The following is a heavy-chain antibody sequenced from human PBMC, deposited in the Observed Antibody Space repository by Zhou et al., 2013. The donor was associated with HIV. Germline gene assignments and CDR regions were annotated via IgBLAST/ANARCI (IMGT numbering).Heavy chain of an antibody. V-gene: IGHV4-34*01. J-gene: IGHJ4*02. CDR3: ARGRNTYFDFWSASPYYGV. Sequence: QVQLQQWGAGLLKPSETLSLTCAVYGGSFSGYYWSWIRQPPGKGLEWIGEINHSGSSNYNPSLKSRVTISVDRSKNQFSLRLSTVTAADTAVYFCARGRNTYFDFWSASPYYGVWGQGTLVTVSS. CDR1: GGSFSGYY. CDR2: INHSGSS. D-gene: IGHD3-3*01.